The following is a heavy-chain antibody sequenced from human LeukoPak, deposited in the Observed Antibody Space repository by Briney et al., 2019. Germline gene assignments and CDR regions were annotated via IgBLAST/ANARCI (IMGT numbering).Heavy chain of an antibody. Sequence: GGSLRLSCAASGFTFTNAWMTWVRQAPGKGLEWVGCIKSKTDGGTTDYAASLKGRFTISRDDSKNTLFLQTNSLKTEDTAVYYCTTGSEGFGEFHFDYWGQGTLVTVSS. J-gene: IGHJ4*02. CDR1: GFTFTNAW. V-gene: IGHV3-15*01. CDR3: TTGSEGFGEFHFDY. CDR2: IKSKTDGGTT. D-gene: IGHD3-10*01.